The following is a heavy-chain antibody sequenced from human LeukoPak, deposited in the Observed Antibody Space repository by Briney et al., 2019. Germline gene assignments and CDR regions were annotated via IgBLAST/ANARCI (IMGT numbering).Heavy chain of an antibody. Sequence: GGSLRLSCAASGFTFSSYSMNWVRRAPGKGLEWGAVIWFDGSNKYYADSVKGRFTISRDNSKNTLYLQMNSLRAEDTAVYYCARGPDCSGGGCYFDGDGYYFDYWGQGTLVTVSS. J-gene: IGHJ4*02. CDR2: IWFDGSNK. D-gene: IGHD2-15*01. CDR1: GFTFSSYS. CDR3: ARGPDCSGGGCYFDGDGYYFDY. V-gene: IGHV3-33*08.